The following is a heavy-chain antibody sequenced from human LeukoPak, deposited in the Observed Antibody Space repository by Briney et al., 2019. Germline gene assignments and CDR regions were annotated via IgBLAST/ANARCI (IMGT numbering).Heavy chain of an antibody. CDR1: GFTFSSYA. J-gene: IGHJ4*02. D-gene: IGHD3-16*01. V-gene: IGHV3-30*04. CDR3: ARDMRDY. Sequence: GRSLRFSCAASGFTFSSYAMHWVRQAPGKGLEWVAVISYDGSNKYYADSVKGRFTISRDNSKNTLYLQMNSLRAEDTAVYYCARDMRDYWGQGTLVTVSS. CDR2: ISYDGSNK.